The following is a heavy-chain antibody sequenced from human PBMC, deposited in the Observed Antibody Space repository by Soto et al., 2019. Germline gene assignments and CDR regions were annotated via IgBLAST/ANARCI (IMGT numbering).Heavy chain of an antibody. J-gene: IGHJ4*02. Sequence: QVQLQESGPGLVKPSETLSLTCAVSGDSISSNTWWSWVRQSPGKGLEWIGEIYHSGKTNYKASLKSRVPISMDKSKNQFSLNLTSVTAADTAVYFCASRPAYISGKDYGGRGTLVTVSS. CDR2: IYHSGKT. D-gene: IGHD3-3*02. CDR1: GDSISSNTW. CDR3: ASRPAYISGKDY. V-gene: IGHV4-4*02.